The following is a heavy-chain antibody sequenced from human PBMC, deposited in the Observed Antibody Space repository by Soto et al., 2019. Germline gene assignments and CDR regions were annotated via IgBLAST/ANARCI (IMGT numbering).Heavy chain of an antibody. J-gene: IGHJ5*02. Sequence: GASVKVSCKASGGTFSSYAISWVRQAPGQGLEWMGGIIPIFGTANYAQKFQGRVTITADESTSTAYMELSSLRSEDTAVYYCARDQSGTYSGYDYNWFDPWGQGTLVTVSS. CDR2: IIPIFGTA. D-gene: IGHD5-12*01. CDR1: GGTFSSYA. V-gene: IGHV1-69*13. CDR3: ARDQSGTYSGYDYNWFDP.